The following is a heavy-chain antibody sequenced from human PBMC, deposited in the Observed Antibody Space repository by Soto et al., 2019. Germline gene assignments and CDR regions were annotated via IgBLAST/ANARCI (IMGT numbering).Heavy chain of an antibody. CDR3: ARDRSYYDGSLKH. D-gene: IGHD3-10*01. Sequence: PSETLSLTCILSGNSVSSGSDYCSWFRQHTGKGLEWIGYIYYSDIYYSETTKYNPSLKSRVTISVDTSKNQFSLKLSSVTTADTAVYYCARDRSYYDGSLKHWGQGTQVTSPQ. V-gene: IGHV4-61*01. CDR2: IYYSDIYYSETT. CDR1: GNSVSSGSDY. J-gene: IGHJ1*01.